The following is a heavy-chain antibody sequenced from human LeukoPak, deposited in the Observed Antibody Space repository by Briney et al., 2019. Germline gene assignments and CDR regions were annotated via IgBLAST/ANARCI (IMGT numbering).Heavy chain of an antibody. V-gene: IGHV3-30*18. J-gene: IGHJ4*02. Sequence: GGSLRLSCAASGFTFSLYGIHWVRQGPGKGLEWVAVISHDESSQYYADSVKGRFTISRDNSKNTVYLQMNSLSAEDTAVYYCAKGGRFTSGWRGAFDYWGQGTLVTVSS. D-gene: IGHD6-19*01. CDR3: AKGGRFTSGWRGAFDY. CDR1: GFTFSLYG. CDR2: ISHDESSQ.